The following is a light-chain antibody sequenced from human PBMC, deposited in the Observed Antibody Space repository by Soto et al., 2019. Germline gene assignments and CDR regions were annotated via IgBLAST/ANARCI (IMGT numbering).Light chain of an antibody. J-gene: IGLJ2*01. CDR3: QSYDSSLSGSVV. CDR2: GNS. Sequence: QSVLTQPPSVSGAPGQRVTISCTGSSSNIGAGYDVHWYQQLPGTAPKLLIYGNSNRPSGVPDRFSGSKSGTSASLAITGHQAEDEADYYCQSYDSSLSGSVVFGGGTQVTVL. V-gene: IGLV1-40*01. CDR1: SSNIGAGYD.